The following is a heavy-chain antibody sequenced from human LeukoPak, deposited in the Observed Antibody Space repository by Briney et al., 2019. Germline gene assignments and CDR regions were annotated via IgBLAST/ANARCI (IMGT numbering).Heavy chain of an antibody. V-gene: IGHV4-39*06. CDR2: IYYNGGT. D-gene: IGHD2/OR15-2a*01. CDR1: GGSISSSSYY. Sequence: PSETLSLTCTVSGGSISSSSYYWGWIRQPPGKGLEWIGSIYYNGGTYYNPSLKSRVTISVDTSKNQFPLKLSSVTAADTAVYYCTRENRPFCPFAFWGQGVMVTVSS. CDR3: TRENRPFCPFAF. J-gene: IGHJ4*02.